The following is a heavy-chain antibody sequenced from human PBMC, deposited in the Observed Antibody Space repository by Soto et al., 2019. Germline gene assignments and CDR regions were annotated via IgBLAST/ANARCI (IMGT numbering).Heavy chain of an antibody. CDR3: ARGHCSSTSCYSYYYYYFMDV. V-gene: IGHV1-8*01. Sequence: ASVKVSCKASGYTFTSYDINWVRQATGQGLEWMGWMNPNSGNTGYAQKFQGRVTMTRNTSISTAYMELSSLRSEDTAVYYCARGHCSSTSCYSYYYYYFMDVWGKGSSVTVSS. CDR1: GYTFTSYD. CDR2: MNPNSGNT. D-gene: IGHD2-2*01. J-gene: IGHJ6*03.